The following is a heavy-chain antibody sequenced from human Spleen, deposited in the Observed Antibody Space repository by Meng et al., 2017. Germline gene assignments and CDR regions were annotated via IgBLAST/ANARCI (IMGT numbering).Heavy chain of an antibody. J-gene: IGHJ4*02. D-gene: IGHD5-24*01. CDR3: ARARGRWLQLGYYFDY. V-gene: IGHV6-1*01. CDR2: TYYRSKWYN. Sequence: SQTLSLTCAISGDSVSNKTAAWNWIRQSPSRGLEWLGRTYYRSKWYNDYAVSVKSRISINPDTSKNQFSLQLNSVTPEDTAVYYCARARGRWLQLGYYFDYWGQGTLVTVSS. CDR1: GDSVSNKTAA.